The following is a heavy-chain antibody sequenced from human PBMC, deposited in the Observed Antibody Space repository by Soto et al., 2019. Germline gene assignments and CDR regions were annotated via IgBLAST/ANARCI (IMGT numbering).Heavy chain of an antibody. J-gene: IGHJ5*02. CDR2: VFYTGST. V-gene: IGHV4-39*01. CDR1: GDAMSTNSQN. D-gene: IGHD2-21*02. Sequence: SDTLSRTCTVSGDAMSTNSQNWSGVRRPPGKGRDWMSSVFYTGSTYYSQSLKSRVTISSDTSKNQFFLKLSSVTAPHTAVYLCATSPGMTSLAPWGRRTLATLSS. CDR3: ATSPGMTSLAP.